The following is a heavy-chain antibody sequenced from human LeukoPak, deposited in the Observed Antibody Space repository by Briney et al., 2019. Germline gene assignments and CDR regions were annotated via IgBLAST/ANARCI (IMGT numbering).Heavy chain of an antibody. CDR2: ISYDGSNK. D-gene: IGHD3-16*02. V-gene: IGHV3-30*18. CDR3: AKDHTFGGVIVIGY. J-gene: IGHJ4*02. Sequence: GGSLRLSCAASGFTFSSYGMHWVRQAPGQGLEWVAVISYDGSNKYYADSVKGRFTISRDNSKNTLYLQMNSLRAEDTAVYYCAKDHTFGGVIVIGYWGQGTLVTVSS. CDR1: GFTFSSYG.